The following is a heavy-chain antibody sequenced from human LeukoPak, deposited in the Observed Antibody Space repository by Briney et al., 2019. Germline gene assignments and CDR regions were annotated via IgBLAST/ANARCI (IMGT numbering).Heavy chain of an antibody. Sequence: GGSLRLSRAASGFTFSSYAMSWVRQAPGKGLEWVSAISGSGGSTYYADSVKGRFTISRDNSKNTLYLQMNSLRAEDTAVYYCAKDRIITTITDWGQGTLVTVSS. V-gene: IGHV3-23*01. CDR2: ISGSGGST. J-gene: IGHJ4*02. CDR3: AKDRIITTITD. CDR1: GFTFSSYA. D-gene: IGHD3-22*01.